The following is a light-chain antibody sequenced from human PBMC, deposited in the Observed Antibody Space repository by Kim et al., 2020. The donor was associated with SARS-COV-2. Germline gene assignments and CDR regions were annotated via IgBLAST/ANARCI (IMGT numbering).Light chain of an antibody. CDR2: VNK. Sequence: LGQSVSITCQGDTLRSLFENWYQQKPGQAPVLVIYVNKTRPSGIPDRFSGSSSGNTASLTITGAQAEDEADYYCNSRDSSGNHVVFGGGTQLTVL. J-gene: IGLJ2*01. CDR1: TLRSLF. CDR3: NSRDSSGNHVV. V-gene: IGLV3-19*01.